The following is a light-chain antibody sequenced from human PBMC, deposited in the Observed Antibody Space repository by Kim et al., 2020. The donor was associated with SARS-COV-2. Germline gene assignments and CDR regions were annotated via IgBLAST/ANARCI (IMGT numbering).Light chain of an antibody. Sequence: DIQMTQSPSSLSASVGDRVTITCRASQSISNYLNWYQQKPGKAPKLLIYAASSLQSGVPSRFSGSGSGTEFTLTISSLQREDFATYYCRQSYRTPYTSGQGTKLEI. CDR3: RQSYRTPYT. J-gene: IGKJ2*01. CDR1: QSISNY. V-gene: IGKV1-39*01. CDR2: AAS.